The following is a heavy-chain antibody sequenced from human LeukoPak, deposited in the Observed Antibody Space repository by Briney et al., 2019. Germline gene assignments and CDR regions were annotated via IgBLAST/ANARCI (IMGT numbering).Heavy chain of an antibody. CDR2: IFTSGST. CDR3: ARTSPRWGGMDV. Sequence: PSETLALTCTVSGGSINNYYWSWIRQPAGKGLEWIGRIFTSGSTNYKPSLQSRVTMSVATSKNQFYLKLSSLTAADTAVYYCARTSPRWGGMDVWGQEATVSVSS. V-gene: IGHV4-4*07. D-gene: IGHD4-23*01. CDR1: GGSINNYY. J-gene: IGHJ6*02.